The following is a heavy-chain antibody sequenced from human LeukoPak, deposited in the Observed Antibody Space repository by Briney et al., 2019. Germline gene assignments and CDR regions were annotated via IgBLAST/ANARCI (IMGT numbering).Heavy chain of an antibody. V-gene: IGHV4-39*01. CDR1: GRSISSSSYY. Sequence: SETLSLTCTVCGRSISSSSYYWRWIRQPPGKGLEWIGSIYYSGSTYYNPSLKSRVTISVDTSKNQFSLELSSVTPADTAAYYCARRIPAYDFWSGYYRYAFDIWGQGTVVTVSS. CDR2: IYYSGST. CDR3: ARRIPAYDFWSGYYRYAFDI. J-gene: IGHJ3*02. D-gene: IGHD3-3*01.